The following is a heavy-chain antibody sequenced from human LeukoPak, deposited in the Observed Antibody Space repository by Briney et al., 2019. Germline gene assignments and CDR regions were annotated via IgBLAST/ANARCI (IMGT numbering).Heavy chain of an antibody. CDR2: ISGDSSTI. CDR3: AKVPYSDYGSGRPPFMDV. J-gene: IGHJ6*02. Sequence: PGGSLRLSCAGSGFTFSSHSMNWVRQAPGKGLEWVSHISGDSSTIYYADSVKGRFTISRDNAKNSLHLQMDSLRAEDTASYYCAKVPYSDYGSGRPPFMDVWGQGTTVAVSS. D-gene: IGHD3-10*01. CDR1: GFTFSSHS. V-gene: IGHV3-48*04.